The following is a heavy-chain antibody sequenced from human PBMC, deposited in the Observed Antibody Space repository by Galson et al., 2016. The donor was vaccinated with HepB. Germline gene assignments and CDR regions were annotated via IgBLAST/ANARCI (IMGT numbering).Heavy chain of an antibody. Sequence: SLRLSCAASGFTFSNYRMNWVRQAPWKGLEWVSFISSSTSYIYYADSVKGRFTISRDNAKNSLYLQMNSLRAEDTAVYYCARDSSAGDISWGQGTLVTVSS. D-gene: IGHD2-21*02. CDR1: GFTFSNYR. CDR2: ISSSTSYI. J-gene: IGHJ4*02. V-gene: IGHV3-21*01. CDR3: ARDSSAGDIS.